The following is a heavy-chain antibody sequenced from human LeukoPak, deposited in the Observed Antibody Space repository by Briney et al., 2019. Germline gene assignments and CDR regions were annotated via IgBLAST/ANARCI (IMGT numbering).Heavy chain of an antibody. V-gene: IGHV1-2*02. Sequence: GASVKVSCKASGYTFTGYYMHWVRQAPGQGLEWMGWINPNSGGTNYAQKFQGRVTITRDMSTSTAYMELSSLRSEDTAVYYCAAARAARPDYFDYWGQGTLVTVSS. J-gene: IGHJ4*02. CDR1: GYTFTGYY. CDR3: AAARAARPDYFDY. CDR2: INPNSGGT. D-gene: IGHD6-6*01.